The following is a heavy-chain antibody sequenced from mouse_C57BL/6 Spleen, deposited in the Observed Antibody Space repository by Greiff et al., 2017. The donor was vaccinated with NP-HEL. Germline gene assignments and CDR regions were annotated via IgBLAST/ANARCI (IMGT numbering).Heavy chain of an antibody. V-gene: IGHV5-9-1*02. J-gene: IGHJ4*01. CDR3: TRLYYGNYLDY. D-gene: IGHD2-1*01. CDR2: ISSGGDYI. CDR1: GFTFSSYA. Sequence: EVQRVESGEGLVKPGGSLKLSCAASGFTFSSYAMSWVRQTPEKRLEWVAYISSGGDYIYYADTVKGRFTISRDNARNTLYLQMSSLKSEDTAMYYCTRLYYGNYLDYWGQGTSVTVSS.